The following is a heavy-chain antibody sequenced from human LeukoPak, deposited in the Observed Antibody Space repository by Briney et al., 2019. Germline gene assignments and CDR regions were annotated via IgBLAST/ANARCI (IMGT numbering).Heavy chain of an antibody. J-gene: IGHJ6*04. CDR2: ISSSGSTI. CDR1: GYTFSSYA. CDR3: AELGITMIGGV. D-gene: IGHD3-10*02. V-gene: IGHV3-48*03. Sequence: GGSLRLSCAASGYTFSSYAMHWVRQAPGKGLEWVSYISSSGSTIYYADSVKGRFTISRDNAKNSLYLQMNSLRAEDTAVYYCAELGITMIGGVWGKGTTVTISS.